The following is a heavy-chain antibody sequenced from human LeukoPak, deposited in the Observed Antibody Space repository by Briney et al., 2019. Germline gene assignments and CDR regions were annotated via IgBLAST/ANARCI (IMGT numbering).Heavy chain of an antibody. CDR3: AGGSGCDLIDY. J-gene: IGHJ4*02. CDR2: IYTSGST. Sequence: PSETLSLTCTVSGGSISSGSYYWSWIRQPAGKGLEWIGRIYTSGSTNYNPSLKSRVTISVDTSKNQFSLKLSSVTAADTAVYYCAGGSGCDLIDYWGQGTLVTVSS. CDR1: GGSISSGSYY. V-gene: IGHV4-61*02. D-gene: IGHD5-12*01.